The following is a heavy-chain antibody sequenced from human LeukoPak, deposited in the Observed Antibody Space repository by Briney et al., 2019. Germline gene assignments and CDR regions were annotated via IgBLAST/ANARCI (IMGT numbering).Heavy chain of an antibody. CDR2: IKKDGSEK. D-gene: IGHD6-19*01. Sequence: GGSLRLSCVVSGFTFSDYWVTWVRQAPGKGLEWVANIKKDGSEKYYVDSVKGRFTISRDNAKNSLYLQVNSLRAEDTAVYYCARPLYTSGWYWFYWGQGTLVTVSS. J-gene: IGHJ4*02. CDR1: GFTFSDYW. V-gene: IGHV3-7*02. CDR3: ARPLYTSGWYWFY.